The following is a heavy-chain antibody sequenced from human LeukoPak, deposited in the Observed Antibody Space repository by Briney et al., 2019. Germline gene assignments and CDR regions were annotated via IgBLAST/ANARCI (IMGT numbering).Heavy chain of an antibody. Sequence: GGSLRLSCAASGFTFSIYAMSWVRQAPGKGLEWVSAISGSGGSTYYADSVKGRFTISRDNSKNTLYLQMNSLRAEDTAVYYCAKGPDWAVYSSPHPYYFDYWGQGTLVTVSS. D-gene: IGHD6-13*01. CDR1: GFTFSIYA. CDR2: ISGSGGST. J-gene: IGHJ4*02. CDR3: AKGPDWAVYSSPHPYYFDY. V-gene: IGHV3-23*01.